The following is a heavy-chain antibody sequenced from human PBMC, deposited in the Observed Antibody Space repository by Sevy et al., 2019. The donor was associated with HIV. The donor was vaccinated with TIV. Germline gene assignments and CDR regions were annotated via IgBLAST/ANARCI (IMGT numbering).Heavy chain of an antibody. CDR3: ARRLSIYYYFDX. V-gene: IGHV4-39*01. D-gene: IGHD2-21*01. CDR2: FYYTGST. Sequence: SETLSLTCTVSGDSISTSNYYWGWIRQPPGKGLXWIGSFYYTGSTYWNPSLKSRVTISVDTSKNQFSLKLSSVTAADTAVYYCARRLSIYYYFDXWGQGTLVTVSS. J-gene: IGHJ4*02. CDR1: GDSISTSNYY.